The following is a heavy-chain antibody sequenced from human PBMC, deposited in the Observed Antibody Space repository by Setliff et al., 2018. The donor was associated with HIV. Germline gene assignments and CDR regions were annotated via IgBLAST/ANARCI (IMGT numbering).Heavy chain of an antibody. J-gene: IGHJ4*02. Sequence: ASVKVSCKASGYTFTGYYLHWVRQAPGQGLEWMGWISAYNGNTNYAQKLQGRVTMTTDTSTSTAYMELRSLRSDDTAVYYCARDIAAWGYFDYWGQGTLVTVSS. V-gene: IGHV1-18*04. CDR1: GYTFTGYY. CDR2: ISAYNGNT. D-gene: IGHD6-6*01. CDR3: ARDIAAWGYFDY.